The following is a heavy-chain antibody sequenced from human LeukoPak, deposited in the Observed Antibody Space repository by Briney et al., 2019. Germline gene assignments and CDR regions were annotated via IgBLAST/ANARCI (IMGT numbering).Heavy chain of an antibody. Sequence: GGSLRLSCAASGFTFSSYWMHWVRQAPGKGLVWVSRIKNDGSSTTYADSVKGRFTISRDNAKNTVYLQMNSLRAEDTAVYYCARVGGSTYSFDYWGQGTLVTVSS. CDR2: IKNDGSST. J-gene: IGHJ4*02. V-gene: IGHV3-74*01. CDR1: GFTFSSYW. CDR3: ARVGGSTYSFDY. D-gene: IGHD4-11*01.